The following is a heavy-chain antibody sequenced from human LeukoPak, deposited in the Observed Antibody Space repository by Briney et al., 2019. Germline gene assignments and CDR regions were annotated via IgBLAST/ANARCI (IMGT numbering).Heavy chain of an antibody. J-gene: IGHJ4*02. CDR2: ISYDGSNK. D-gene: IGHD6-19*01. Sequence: GGSLRLSCAASGFTFSSYVMHWVRQAPGKGLEWVAVISYDGSNKYYADSVKGRFTISRDNSKNTLYLQMNSLRAEDTAVYYCAKARSSGRGYYFDYWGQGTLVTVSS. V-gene: IGHV3-30*18. CDR1: GFTFSSYV. CDR3: AKARSSGRGYYFDY.